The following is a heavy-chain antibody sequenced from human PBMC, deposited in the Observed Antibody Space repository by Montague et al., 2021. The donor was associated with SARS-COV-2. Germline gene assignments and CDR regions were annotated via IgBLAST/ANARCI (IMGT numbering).Heavy chain of an antibody. CDR2: IYYSGNS. Sequence: SETLSLTCTVSGGSISNYYWNWIRQPPGKELEWIGYIYYSGNSNYNPSLKSRVNISVDTSNNLVSLRLNSVTAADTAVYYCARGPPGGVYYYCGMDVWGQGTTVTVSS. D-gene: IGHD3-16*01. CDR3: ARGPPGGVYYYCGMDV. CDR1: GGSISNYY. V-gene: IGHV4-59*01. J-gene: IGHJ6*02.